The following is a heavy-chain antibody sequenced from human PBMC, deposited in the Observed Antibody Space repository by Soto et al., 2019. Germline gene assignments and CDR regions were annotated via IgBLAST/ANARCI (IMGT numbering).Heavy chain of an antibody. CDR1: GYTFTDYD. CDR3: AKGPRNWGVDY. CDR2: MNPNIGYT. J-gene: IGHJ4*02. V-gene: IGHV1-8*01. D-gene: IGHD7-27*01. Sequence: QVQLVQSGAEVKKPGASVKVSCKASGYTFTDYDINWFRQATGQGLEWMGWMNPNIGYTGYAQKFQGRVTMTRSTSISTAYMELSTLRSEDTAVYYCAKGPRNWGVDYWGQGTLVTVSS.